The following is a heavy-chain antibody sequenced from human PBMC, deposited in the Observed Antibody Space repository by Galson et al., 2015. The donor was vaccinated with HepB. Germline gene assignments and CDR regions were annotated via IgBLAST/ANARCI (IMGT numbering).Heavy chain of an antibody. D-gene: IGHD6-19*01. J-gene: IGHJ4*02. V-gene: IGHV3-33*01. CDR2: IWYDGSKK. Sequence: SLRLSCAASGFTFSNYGMHWVRQAPGQGLEWVAVIWYDGSKKYYADSLKGRFTISRDDSKNTVNLQMDSLRAEDTAVYYCTRDRLGRTVAGTDYWGQGTLVTVSS. CDR1: GFTFSNYG. CDR3: TRDRLGRTVAGTDY.